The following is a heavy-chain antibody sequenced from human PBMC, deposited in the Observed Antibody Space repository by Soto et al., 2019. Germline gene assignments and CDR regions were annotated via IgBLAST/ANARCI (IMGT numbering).Heavy chain of an antibody. CDR2: ISGSGGSA. J-gene: IGHJ4*02. Sequence: GGSLXLSCAAPGFXFSSYAMSWVRQSSGKGLEWVSTISGSGGSAYYADSMKGRLTISRDNSKNTVYLQMNSLRAEDTAVYYCAKEGSSGWSFFDYWGQGTLVTVSS. V-gene: IGHV3-23*01. CDR3: AKEGSSGWSFFDY. CDR1: GFXFSSYA. D-gene: IGHD6-19*01.